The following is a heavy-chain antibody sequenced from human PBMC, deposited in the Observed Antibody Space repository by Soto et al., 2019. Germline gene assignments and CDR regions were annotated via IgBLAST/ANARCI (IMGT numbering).Heavy chain of an antibody. CDR3: TTDPYPFQTRINAFDV. CDR1: GFTFSNAW. Sequence: GGSLRLSCAASGFTFSNAWMNWVRQAPGKGLEWVGRIKSKTDGGTTDYAAPVKGRFTISRDDSKNTLYLQMNSLKADDTAVNYCTTDPYPFQTRINAFDVWGQGTMVTVSS. J-gene: IGHJ3*01. CDR2: IKSKTDGGTT. V-gene: IGHV3-15*07.